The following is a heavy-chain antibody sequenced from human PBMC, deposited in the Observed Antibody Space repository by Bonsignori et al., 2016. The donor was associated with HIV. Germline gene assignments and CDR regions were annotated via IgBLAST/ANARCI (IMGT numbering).Heavy chain of an antibody. Sequence: SETLSLTCSVSGYSIGSGYYWGWIRQPPGKGLEWIGSIYHSGNTYYNPSLKSRVTISVDTSKNQFSLKLSSVTAADTAVYYCARHAWGGYDYRYYFEYWGQGTLVTVSS. D-gene: IGHD5-12*01. CDR2: IYHSGNT. CDR3: ARHAWGGYDYRYYFEY. J-gene: IGHJ4*02. V-gene: IGHV4-38-2*01. CDR1: GYSIGSGYY.